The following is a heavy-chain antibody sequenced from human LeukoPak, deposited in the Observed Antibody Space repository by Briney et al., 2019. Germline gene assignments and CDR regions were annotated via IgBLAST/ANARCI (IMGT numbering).Heavy chain of an antibody. V-gene: IGHV4-39*01. CDR3: ARQRISYDYYMDV. CDR2: IYYSGST. J-gene: IGHJ6*03. CDR1: GGSISSSSYY. Sequence: SETLSLTCTVSGGSISSSSYYWGWIRQPPGKGLEWIVSIYYSGSTYYNPSLKSRVTISVDTSKNQFSLKLSSVTAADTAVYYCARQRISYDYYMDVWGKGTTVTISS. D-gene: IGHD3-16*01.